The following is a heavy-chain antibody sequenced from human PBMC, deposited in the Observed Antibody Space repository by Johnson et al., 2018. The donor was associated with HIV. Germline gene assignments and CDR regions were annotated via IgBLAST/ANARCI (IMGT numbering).Heavy chain of an antibody. J-gene: IGHJ3*02. CDR1: GFTFSSYA. Sequence: QVQLVESGGGLIQPGGSLRLSCAASGFTFSSYAMHWVRQAPGKGLEWVAVISYDGSNKYYADSVKGRFTISRDNSKNTLYLQMNSLRAEDTAVYYCASSSYGSGRGDAFDIWGQGTMVTVSS. D-gene: IGHD3-10*01. V-gene: IGHV3-30*04. CDR3: ASSSYGSGRGDAFDI. CDR2: ISYDGSNK.